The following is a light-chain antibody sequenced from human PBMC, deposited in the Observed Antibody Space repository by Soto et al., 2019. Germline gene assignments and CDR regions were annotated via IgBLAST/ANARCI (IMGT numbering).Light chain of an antibody. CDR2: WAS. Sequence: DIVMTQSPDSLAVSLGERATINCKSSQSVLYSSNNKNYLAWYQQKPGQPPKLLIYWASTRESGVPDRFSGSGYGTHYTLTISSLQAEDVAVYYCQQYYSTPLTFGQGTKLEIK. V-gene: IGKV4-1*01. J-gene: IGKJ2*01. CDR3: QQYYSTPLT. CDR1: QSVLYSSNNKNY.